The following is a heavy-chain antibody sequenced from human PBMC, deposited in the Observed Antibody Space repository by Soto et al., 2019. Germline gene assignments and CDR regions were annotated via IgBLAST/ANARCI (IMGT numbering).Heavy chain of an antibody. D-gene: IGHD5-12*01. CDR1: GGSISSGGYY. Sequence: SETLSLTCTVSGGSISSGGYYWSWIRQHPEKGLEWIGYIYYSGSTSYNPSLKSRVTISVDTSKNQFSLRLNSVTAADTAVYFCARDRGYADAFDIWGQGTMVTRLL. V-gene: IGHV4-31*03. CDR3: ARDRGYADAFDI. J-gene: IGHJ3*02. CDR2: IYYSGST.